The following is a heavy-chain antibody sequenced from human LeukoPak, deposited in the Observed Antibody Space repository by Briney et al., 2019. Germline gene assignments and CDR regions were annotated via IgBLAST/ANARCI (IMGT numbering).Heavy chain of an antibody. V-gene: IGHV3-43*02. CDR2: ISGDGSRT. CDR3: AKESGQSPHYFDY. CDR1: GFTFDDYA. J-gene: IGHJ4*02. Sequence: RAGGSLRLSCAASGFTFDDYAMHWVRQAPGKGLEWVSLISGDGSRTYYADSVKGRLTISRDNSKNTLYLQMNSLRAEDTAVYYCAKESGQSPHYFDYWGQGTLVTVSS.